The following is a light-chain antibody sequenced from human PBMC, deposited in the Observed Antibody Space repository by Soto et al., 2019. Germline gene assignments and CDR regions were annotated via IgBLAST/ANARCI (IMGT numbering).Light chain of an antibody. Sequence: QSALTQPASVSGSPGQSITISCTGTSSDVGGYNYVSWYQQHPGKAPKLMIYEVSNRPSGVSNRFSGSKSGNTASLTISGLHAEDEADYSCSSYTSGSTWVFRGGTKVSVL. CDR1: SSDVGGYNY. J-gene: IGLJ3*02. V-gene: IGLV2-14*01. CDR2: EVS. CDR3: SSYTSGSTWV.